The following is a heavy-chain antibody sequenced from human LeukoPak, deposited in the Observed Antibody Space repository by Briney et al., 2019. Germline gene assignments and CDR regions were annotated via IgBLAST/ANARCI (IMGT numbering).Heavy chain of an antibody. V-gene: IGHV4-39*01. CDR1: GGSISSSSYY. CDR2: IYYSGST. Sequence: PSETLSLTCTVSGGSISSSSYYWGWIRQPPGKGLEWIGSIYYSGSTYYNPSLKSRVTISVDTSKNQFSLKLSSVTAADTAVYYCARHLGIAAAGTSYNWFDPWGQGTLVTVSS. CDR3: ARHLGIAAAGTSYNWFDP. D-gene: IGHD6-13*01. J-gene: IGHJ5*02.